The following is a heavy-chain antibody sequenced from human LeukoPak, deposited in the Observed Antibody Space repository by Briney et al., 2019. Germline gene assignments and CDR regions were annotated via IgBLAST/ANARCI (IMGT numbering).Heavy chain of an antibody. J-gene: IGHJ4*02. V-gene: IGHV1-8*01. CDR3: ARVEFNGGYSHIY. D-gene: IGHD5-12*01. Sequence: ASVKVSCRASGYTFTSYDINWVRQATGQGLEWMGWMNPNSGNTGYAQNFQGRFTITRDTHITTAYMELSSLRSDDTAVYYCARVEFNGGYSHIYWGQGTLVTVSS. CDR2: MNPNSGNT. CDR1: GYTFTSYD.